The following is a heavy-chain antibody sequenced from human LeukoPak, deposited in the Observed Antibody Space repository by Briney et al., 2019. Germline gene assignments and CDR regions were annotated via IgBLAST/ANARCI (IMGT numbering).Heavy chain of an antibody. V-gene: IGHV1-69*05. Sequence: SVKVSCKASGGTFSSYAISWVRQAPGQGLEWMGRIIPIFGTADYAQKFQGRVTITTDESTSTAYMELSSLRSEDTAVYYCAREPRVRFLEWPLDYWGQGTLVTVSS. CDR2: IIPIFGTA. CDR1: GGTFSSYA. CDR3: AREPRVRFLEWPLDY. J-gene: IGHJ4*02. D-gene: IGHD3-3*01.